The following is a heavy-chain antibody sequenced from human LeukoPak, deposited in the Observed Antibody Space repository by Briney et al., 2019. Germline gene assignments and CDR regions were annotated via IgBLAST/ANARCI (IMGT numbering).Heavy chain of an antibody. CDR1: GYTFTDYA. D-gene: IGHD6-13*01. J-gene: IGHJ3*02. CDR2: VNTNTGNP. Sequence: GASVKVSCKPSGYTFTDYAINWVRQAPGQGLEYMGWVNTNTGNPTYAQGFTGRFVFSSDSSVSTAYLQISSLKAEDTAMYYCARERRSSSPGEQQLVRAFDIWGQGTMVTVSS. CDR3: ARERRSSSPGEQQLVRAFDI. V-gene: IGHV7-4-1*02.